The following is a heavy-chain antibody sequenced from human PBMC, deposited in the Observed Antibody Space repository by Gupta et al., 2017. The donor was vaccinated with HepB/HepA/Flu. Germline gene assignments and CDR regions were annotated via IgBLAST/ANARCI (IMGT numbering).Heavy chain of an antibody. CDR3: SARVRSTFDY. D-gene: IGHD4-17*01. CDR1: GFTFSSYW. Sequence: EVQLVESGGGLVQPGGSLRLSCAASGFTFSSYWMSLVRQAPGKGLEWVANIKQDGSEKYYVDSVKGRFTISRDNAKNSMYLQMNSLRVEDTAVYYCSARVRSTFDYWGQGTLVTVSS. J-gene: IGHJ4*02. V-gene: IGHV3-7*01. CDR2: IKQDGSEK.